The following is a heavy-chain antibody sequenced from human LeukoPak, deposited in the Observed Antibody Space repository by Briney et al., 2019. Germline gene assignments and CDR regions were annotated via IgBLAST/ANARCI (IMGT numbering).Heavy chain of an antibody. V-gene: IGHV4-59*12. Sequence: PSETLSLTCTVSGGSISSYYWSWIRQPPGKGLEWIGYIYYSGSTNYNPSLKSRVTISVDTSKNQFSLKLSSVTAADTAVYYCAREEMAGGVDYWGQGTTVTVSS. CDR2: IYYSGST. CDR1: GGSISSYY. J-gene: IGHJ4*02. D-gene: IGHD2-8*01. CDR3: AREEMAGGVDY.